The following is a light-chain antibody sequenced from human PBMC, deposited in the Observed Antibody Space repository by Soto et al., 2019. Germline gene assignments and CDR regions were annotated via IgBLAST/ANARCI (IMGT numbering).Light chain of an antibody. J-gene: IGLJ1*01. CDR3: SSYASSSTIYV. CDR1: SSDIGDYNY. V-gene: IGLV2-14*01. Sequence: QSALTQPASVSGSPGQSITISCTGTSSDIGDYNYVSWYQQRPGKAPKLMIYDVTNRPSGVSNRFSDSKSGSTASLTISGLQAEDEADYYCSSYASSSTIYVFGTGTKLTVL. CDR2: DVT.